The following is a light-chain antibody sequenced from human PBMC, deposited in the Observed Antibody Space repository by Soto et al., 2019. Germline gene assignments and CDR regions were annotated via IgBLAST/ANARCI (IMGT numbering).Light chain of an antibody. V-gene: IGKV3-20*01. CDR2: GTS. J-gene: IGKJ1*01. Sequence: EIVLTQSPGTLSLSPGERATLSCRASQSVSSSYLAWYQQKPGQAPRLLIYGTSSRATGIPDRFSGSGSGTDFTLTITRLEPEDLAVYYCHQYRISPPRTFGQGTKVEIK. CDR3: HQYRISPPRT. CDR1: QSVSSSY.